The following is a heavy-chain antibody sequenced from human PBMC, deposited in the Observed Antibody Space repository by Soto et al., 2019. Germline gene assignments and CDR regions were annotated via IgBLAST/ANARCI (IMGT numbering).Heavy chain of an antibody. D-gene: IGHD3-16*01. CDR3: ARIWAGDFYYYGLDV. V-gene: IGHV5-51*01. J-gene: IGHJ6*02. Sequence: PGESLKISCKGSGYGFSSSWIGWVRQMPGKGLEWMGIIYPGDSDTRYSPSFQGQVTISADKSITTAYLQWSSLKASDTAMYYCARIWAGDFYYYGLDVWGQGTTVTVSS. CDR1: GYGFSSSW. CDR2: IYPGDSDT.